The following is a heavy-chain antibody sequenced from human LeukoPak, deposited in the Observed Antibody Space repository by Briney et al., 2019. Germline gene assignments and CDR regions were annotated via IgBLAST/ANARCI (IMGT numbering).Heavy chain of an antibody. V-gene: IGHV3-23*01. J-gene: IGHJ4*02. Sequence: PGGSLRLSCAASGFTFSHYATSWVRQAPGKGLEWVSSISGSGADTYYADSVKGRFTISRDNSKNTVHLQMNTLRADDTAVYYCAKDLRFDYGDYGDYFDYWGQGTLVTVSA. CDR1: GFTFSHYA. D-gene: IGHD4-17*01. CDR3: AKDLRFDYGDYGDYFDY. CDR2: ISGSGADT.